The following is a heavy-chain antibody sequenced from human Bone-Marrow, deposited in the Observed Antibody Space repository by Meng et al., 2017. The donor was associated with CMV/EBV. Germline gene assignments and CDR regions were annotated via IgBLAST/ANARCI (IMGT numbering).Heavy chain of an antibody. CDR3: ARSFTARDLYYFDY. V-gene: IGHV1-2*02. J-gene: IGHJ4*02. CDR1: GYSFTGYY. CDR2: INPNSGVT. D-gene: IGHD5-24*01. Sequence: ASVKVSCKASGYSFTGYYIYWVRQAPRHGLEWMGWINPNSGVTDYAQKFQGRVTMTRDTSISTTYMELSRLRSDDTAVYYCARSFTARDLYYFDYWGQGTLVTVSS.